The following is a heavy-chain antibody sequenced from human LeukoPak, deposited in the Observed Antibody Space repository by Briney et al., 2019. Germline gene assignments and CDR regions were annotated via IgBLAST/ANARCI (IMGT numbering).Heavy chain of an antibody. J-gene: IGHJ4*02. CDR1: GGSISSYY. CDR2: IYYSGST. D-gene: IGHD3-22*01. V-gene: IGHV4-59*01. Sequence: KPSETLSLTCTVSGGSISSYYWSWIRQPPGKGLEWIGYIYYSGSTNYNPSLKSRVTISVDTSKNQFSLKLSSVTAADTAVYYCARAPSYYYDSSGYIDPLPYYFDYWGQGTLVTVSS. CDR3: ARAPSYYYDSSGYIDPLPYYFDY.